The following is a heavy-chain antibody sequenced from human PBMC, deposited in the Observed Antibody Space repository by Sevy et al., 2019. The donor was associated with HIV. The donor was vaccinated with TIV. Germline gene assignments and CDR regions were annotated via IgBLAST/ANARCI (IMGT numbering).Heavy chain of an antibody. Sequence: GESLKISCKGSGYSFYRYWIGWVRQMPGKGLEWMGIIYPGDSDTRYSPSFQGQVTISVDKSISTSYLQWSSLKASDPAMYYCARTGGAIGYCSTTSCSADYWGQGTLVTVSS. CDR3: ARTGGAIGYCSTTSCSADY. V-gene: IGHV5-51*01. D-gene: IGHD2-2*01. CDR1: GYSFYRYW. J-gene: IGHJ4*02. CDR2: IYPGDSDT.